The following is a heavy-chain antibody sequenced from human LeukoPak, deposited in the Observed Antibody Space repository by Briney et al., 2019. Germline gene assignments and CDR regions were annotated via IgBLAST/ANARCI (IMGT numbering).Heavy chain of an antibody. J-gene: IGHJ5*02. V-gene: IGHV1-18*01. D-gene: IGHD3-10*01. Sequence: ASVKVSCKASGYTFTSYGISWVRQAPGQGLEWMGWISAYNGNTNYAQKLQGRVTMTTDTSTSTAYMELRSLRSEDTAVYYCAREEVSLVRGVMSSWFDPWGQGTLVTVSS. CDR1: GYTFTSYG. CDR2: ISAYNGNT. CDR3: AREEVSLVRGVMSSWFDP.